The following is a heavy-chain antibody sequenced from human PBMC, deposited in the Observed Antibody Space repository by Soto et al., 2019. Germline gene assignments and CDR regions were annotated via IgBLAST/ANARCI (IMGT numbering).Heavy chain of an antibody. D-gene: IGHD6-25*01. Sequence: GESLKISCKGSGYSFTSYWIGWVRQMPGKGLEWMGIIYPGDSDTRYSPSFQGQVTISADKSISTAYLQWSSRRASDTARYYCARRAGVNYYDMDVWGQGTTVTSP. V-gene: IGHV5-51*01. J-gene: IGHJ6*02. CDR1: GYSFTSYW. CDR2: IYPGDSDT. CDR3: ARRAGVNYYDMDV.